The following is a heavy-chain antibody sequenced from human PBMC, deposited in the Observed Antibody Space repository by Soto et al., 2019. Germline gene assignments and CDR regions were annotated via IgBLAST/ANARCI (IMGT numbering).Heavy chain of an antibody. V-gene: IGHV3-23*01. CDR3: ALPMGYYDFSS. CDR2: IGAGGGIT. Sequence: EVQLLESGGGLVQPGGSLRLSCAASGFCFSSYDMGWVRQAPGKGLEWVSFIGAGGGITYYADSVKGRFIISRDDSKNMLSVQMNSLRAEDTGVYYCALPMGYYDFSSWGQGTLVTVSS. J-gene: IGHJ4*02. D-gene: IGHD3-3*01. CDR1: GFCFSSYD.